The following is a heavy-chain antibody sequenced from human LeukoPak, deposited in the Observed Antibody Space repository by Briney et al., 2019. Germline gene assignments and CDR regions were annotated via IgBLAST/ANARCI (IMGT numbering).Heavy chain of an antibody. J-gene: IGHJ3*02. Sequence: SQTLSLTCAISGDSVSSNAWNWIRQSPSRGLEWLGRTYFNSKWYNDYAGSVKSRITFTRDTSKNQFSLQLNSVTPEDTAVYFCARLDWGLRAFDIWGQGSLVTVSS. CDR3: ARLDWGLRAFDI. CDR2: TYFNSKWYN. CDR1: GDSVSSNA. D-gene: IGHD2-21*01. V-gene: IGHV6-1*01.